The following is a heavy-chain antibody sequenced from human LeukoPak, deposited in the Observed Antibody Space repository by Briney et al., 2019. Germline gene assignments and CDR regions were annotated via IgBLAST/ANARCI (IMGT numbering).Heavy chain of an antibody. D-gene: IGHD3-10*01. CDR3: ARHRYYYRSGSYYGAPYYMDV. V-gene: IGHV4-34*01. J-gene: IGHJ6*03. Sequence: PSETLSLTCAVYGGSFSGYYWSWIRQPPGKGLEWIGSIYYSGSTYYNPSLKSRVTISVDTSKNQFSLKLSSVTAADTAVYYCARHRYYYRSGSYYGAPYYMDVWGKGTTVTISS. CDR2: IYYSGST. CDR1: GGSFSGYY.